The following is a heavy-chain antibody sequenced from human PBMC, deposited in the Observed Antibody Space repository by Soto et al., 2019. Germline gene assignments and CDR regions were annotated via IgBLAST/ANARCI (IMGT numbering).Heavy chain of an antibody. CDR2: INHSGST. CDR3: ARRRYFEWLLSKNLGFDY. J-gene: IGHJ4*02. Sequence: SETLSLTCAVYGGSFSGYYWSWIRQPPGKGLEWIGEINHSGSTNYNPSLKSRVTISVDASKNQFSLKLSSVTAADTAVYYCARRRYFEWLLSKNLGFDYWGQGTLVTVSS. CDR1: GGSFSGYY. D-gene: IGHD3-9*01. V-gene: IGHV4-34*01.